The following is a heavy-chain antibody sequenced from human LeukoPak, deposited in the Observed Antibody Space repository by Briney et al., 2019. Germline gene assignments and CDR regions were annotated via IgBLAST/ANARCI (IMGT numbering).Heavy chain of an antibody. J-gene: IGHJ5*02. Sequence: SLRLTRLASGFILIDYNMRWIRQAAGKGLEWVASISRSGSTKYYADSVKGRFTISRDNAKNTLNLQMNSLRAEDTAVYYCARDLGQYYDTSDNWFDPWGQGTLVTVSS. CDR3: ARDLGQYYDTSDNWFDP. D-gene: IGHD3-22*01. CDR1: GFILIDYN. CDR2: ISRSGSTK. V-gene: IGHV3-11*04.